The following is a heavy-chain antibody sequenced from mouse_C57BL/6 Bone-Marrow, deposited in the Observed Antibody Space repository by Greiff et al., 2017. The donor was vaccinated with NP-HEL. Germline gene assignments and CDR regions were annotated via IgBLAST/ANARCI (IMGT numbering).Heavy chain of an antibody. Sequence: EVKVVESGGGLVQPGGSLKLSCAASGFTFSDYGMAWIRQAPRKGPEWVAFLSNLAYSIYYADTVTGRFTISRENAKNTLYLERSSVRSEDTAMYDCARQGYFTWFAYWGQGTLVTVAA. CDR1: GFTFSDYG. CDR3: ARQGYFTWFAY. J-gene: IGHJ3*01. V-gene: IGHV5-15*01. CDR2: LSNLAYSI.